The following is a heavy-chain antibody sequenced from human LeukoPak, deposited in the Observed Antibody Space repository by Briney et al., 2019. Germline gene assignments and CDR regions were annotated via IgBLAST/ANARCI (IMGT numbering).Heavy chain of an antibody. V-gene: IGHV4-39*07. Sequence: PSETLSLTCTVSGGSISRSSHYWGWIRQPPGKGLEWIGSIHYSGNTYHNPPLKSRVTISVDTSKNQFSLKLSSVTAADTAVYYCASAKIHWEVRGVIGRGEPARRAYYFDYWGQGTLVTVSS. CDR2: IHYSGNT. J-gene: IGHJ4*02. D-gene: IGHD3-10*01. CDR1: GGSISRSSHY. CDR3: ASAKIHWEVRGVIGRGEPARRAYYFDY.